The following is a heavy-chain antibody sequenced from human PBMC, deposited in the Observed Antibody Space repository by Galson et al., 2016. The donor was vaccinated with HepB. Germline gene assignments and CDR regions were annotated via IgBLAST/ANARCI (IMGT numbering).Heavy chain of an antibody. CDR1: GGSITGSPYY. J-gene: IGHJ1*01. Sequence: ETLSLTCTVAGGSITGSPYYWGWTPQSPGKGLQSIGSINYYGATFYTPSLESQVTMFVDTSRNQLSLRLRSVTATDTAVYFCATPPDVWGRGILVTVSS. V-gene: IGHV4-39*01. D-gene: IGHD1-14*01. CDR3: ATPPDV. CDR2: INYYGAT.